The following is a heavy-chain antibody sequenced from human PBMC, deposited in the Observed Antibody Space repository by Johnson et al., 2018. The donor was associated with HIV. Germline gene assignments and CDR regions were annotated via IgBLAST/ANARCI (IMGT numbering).Heavy chain of an antibody. CDR1: GFTFSSYA. Sequence: QVLLVESGGGVVRPGRSLRLSCAASGFTFSSYAMHWVRQAPGKGLEWVAVISYDGSNKYYADSVKGRFTISRDNSKNTLYLQMNSLRAEDTAVYYCAKEQLLRAFDIWGQGTMVTVSS. CDR3: AKEQLLRAFDI. D-gene: IGHD2-15*01. V-gene: IGHV3-30*04. CDR2: ISYDGSNK. J-gene: IGHJ3*02.